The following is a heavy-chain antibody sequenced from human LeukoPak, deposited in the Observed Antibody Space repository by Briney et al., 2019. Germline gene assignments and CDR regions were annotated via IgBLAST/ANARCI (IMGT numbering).Heavy chain of an antibody. CDR1: GYTLTELS. Sequence: ASVKVSCKVSGYTLTELSMHWVRQAPGKGLEWMGGFDPEDGETIYAQKFQGRVTMTEDTSTDTAYMELSSLRSEDTAVYYCATGVCSSTSCYFDYWGQGTLVTVSS. CDR2: FDPEDGET. D-gene: IGHD2-2*01. V-gene: IGHV1-24*01. CDR3: ATGVCSSTSCYFDY. J-gene: IGHJ4*02.